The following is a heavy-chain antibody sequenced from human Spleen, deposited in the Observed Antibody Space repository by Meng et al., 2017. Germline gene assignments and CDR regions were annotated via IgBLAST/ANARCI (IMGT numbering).Heavy chain of an antibody. CDR1: GFSLSTSGVG. CDR3: VHRPNSNWYFDY. D-gene: IGHD6-13*01. Sequence: QITLKESGPTLVKPTQTLTLTCTFAGFSLSTSGVGVGWIRQPPGEALEWLALIYWDDDKRYSPSLKNRLTITKDTSKNQVVLTMANMDPVDTATYYWVHRPNSNWYFDYWGQGTLVTVSS. V-gene: IGHV2-5*02. CDR2: IYWDDDK. J-gene: IGHJ4*02.